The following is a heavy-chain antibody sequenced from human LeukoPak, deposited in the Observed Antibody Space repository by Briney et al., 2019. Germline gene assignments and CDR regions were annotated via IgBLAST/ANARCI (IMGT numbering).Heavy chain of an antibody. J-gene: IGHJ4*02. CDR2: IRYDGSNK. V-gene: IGHV3-30*02. CDR3: AKDSRILVVTVDPYYSDY. Sequence: PGGSLRLSCAASGFTFSSYGMHWVRQAPGKGLEWVAFIRYDGSNKYYADSVKGRFTISRDNSKNTLYVQMNSLRAEDTAVYYCAKDSRILVVTVDPYYSDYWGQGTLVTVSS. D-gene: IGHD2-21*02. CDR1: GFTFSSYG.